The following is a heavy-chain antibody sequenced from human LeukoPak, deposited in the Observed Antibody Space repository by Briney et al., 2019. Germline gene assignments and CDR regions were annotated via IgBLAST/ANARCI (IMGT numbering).Heavy chain of an antibody. J-gene: IGHJ5*02. CDR1: GLTFSNYA. CDR3: AKFKVMGSFTNWFDL. V-gene: IGHV3-23*01. CDR2: ISGSGDST. D-gene: IGHD2-15*01. Sequence: TGGSLRLSCAASGLTFSNYAMSWVRQAPGKGLEWVSLISGSGDSTYYADSVKGRFTISRDNSKNTLYLQMNSLRAEDTAVYYCAKFKVMGSFTNWFDLWGQGTLVTVSS.